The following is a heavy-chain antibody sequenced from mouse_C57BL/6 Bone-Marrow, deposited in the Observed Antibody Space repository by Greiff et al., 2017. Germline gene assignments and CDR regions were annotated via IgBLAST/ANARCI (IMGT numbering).Heavy chain of an antibody. CDR2: IYPGGGYT. Sequence: QVQLQQSGAELVRPGTSVKMSCKASGYTFTNYWIGWAKQRPGHGLEWIGDIYPGGGYTNYNEKFKGKATLTADKSSSTAYMQFSSLTSEDSAIYYCARWGYDGYYYAMDYWGQGTSVTVSS. CDR1: GYTFTNYW. V-gene: IGHV1-63*01. J-gene: IGHJ4*01. D-gene: IGHD2-3*01. CDR3: ARWGYDGYYYAMDY.